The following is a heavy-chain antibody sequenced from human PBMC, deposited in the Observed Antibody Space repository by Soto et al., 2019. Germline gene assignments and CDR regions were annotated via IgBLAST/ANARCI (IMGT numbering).Heavy chain of an antibody. CDR2: IIPILGIA. J-gene: IGHJ1*01. CDR1: GGTFSSYT. V-gene: IGHV1-69*02. D-gene: IGHD4-17*01. Sequence: QVQLVQSGAEVKKPGSSVKVSCKDSGGTFSSYTISWVRQAPGQGLEWMGRIIPILGIANYAQKFQGRVTITADKSPSTAYMELSSLRSEDTAVYYCARYGDYVEYFQHWGQGTLVAVSS. CDR3: ARYGDYVEYFQH.